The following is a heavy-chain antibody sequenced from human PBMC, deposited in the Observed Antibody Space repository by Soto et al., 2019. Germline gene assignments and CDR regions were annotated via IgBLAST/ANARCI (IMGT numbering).Heavy chain of an antibody. CDR3: ARGLSYCGGDCYPPPYYYYGMDV. CDR2: IIPIFGTA. D-gene: IGHD2-21*02. Sequence: EASVKVSCKASGGTFSSYAISWVRQAPGQGLEWMGGIIPIFGTANYAQKFQGRVTITADESTSTAYMELSSLRSEDTAVYYCARGLSYCGGDCYPPPYYYYGMDVWGQGTTVTVSS. V-gene: IGHV1-69*13. CDR1: GGTFSSYA. J-gene: IGHJ6*02.